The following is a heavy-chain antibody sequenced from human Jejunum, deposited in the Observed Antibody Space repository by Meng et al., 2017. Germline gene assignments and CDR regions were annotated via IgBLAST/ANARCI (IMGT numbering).Heavy chain of an antibody. J-gene: IGHJ4*02. CDR2: ISPNSGGT. CDR1: GYTFTGYN. Sequence: QVQLVQSGAEGKKPGASVKVSCKTSGYTFTGYNMHWVRQAPGQGLEWMGRISPNSGGTDYAQKFQGRVTMTRDTSISTAYMELSGLRSDDTAVYYCARGHNYGFEYWGQGTLVTVSS. V-gene: IGHV1-2*06. D-gene: IGHD5-18*01. CDR3: ARGHNYGFEY.